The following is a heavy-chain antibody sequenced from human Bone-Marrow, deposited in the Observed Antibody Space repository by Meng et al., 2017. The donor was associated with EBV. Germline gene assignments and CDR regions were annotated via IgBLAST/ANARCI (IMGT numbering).Heavy chain of an antibody. CDR3: ARAPAVTTAAWCDP. CDR2: INPNSGGT. J-gene: IGHJ5*02. CDR1: GYTFTGYY. D-gene: IGHD4-11*01. V-gene: IGHV1-2*04. Sequence: QVQLVQSGAEVKKPGASVEVSCKASGYTFTGYYMHWVRQAPGQGLEWMGWINPNSGGTNYAQKFQGWVTMTRDTSISTAYMELSRLRSDDTAVYYCARAPAVTTAAWCDPWGQGTLVTVSA.